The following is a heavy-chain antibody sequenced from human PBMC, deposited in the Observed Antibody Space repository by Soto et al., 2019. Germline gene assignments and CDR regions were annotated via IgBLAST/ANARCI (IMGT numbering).Heavy chain of an antibody. Sequence: SETLSLTCAVYGGSFSGYYWSWIRQPPGKGLEWIGEINHSGSTNYNPSLKSRVTISVDTSKNQFSLKLSSVTAADTAVYYCARGELLLWFGELLDYYGMDVWGQGTTVTVSS. CDR2: INHSGST. CDR3: ARGELLLWFGELLDYYGMDV. CDR1: GGSFSGYY. D-gene: IGHD3-10*01. V-gene: IGHV4-34*01. J-gene: IGHJ6*02.